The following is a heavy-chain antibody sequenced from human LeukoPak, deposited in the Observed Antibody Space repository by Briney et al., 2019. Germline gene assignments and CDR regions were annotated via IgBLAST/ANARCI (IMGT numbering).Heavy chain of an antibody. CDR2: ISGSGGST. J-gene: IGHJ4*02. V-gene: IGHV3-23*01. D-gene: IGHD3-22*01. CDR1: GFIFSSYG. Sequence: PGGSLRLSCAASGFIFSSYGMSWVRQAPGKGLEWVSAISGSGGSTYYADSVKGRFTISRDNSKNTLYLQMNSLRAEDTAVYYCANAADYYDSSGLSWWDYWGQGTLVTVSS. CDR3: ANAADYYDSSGLSWWDY.